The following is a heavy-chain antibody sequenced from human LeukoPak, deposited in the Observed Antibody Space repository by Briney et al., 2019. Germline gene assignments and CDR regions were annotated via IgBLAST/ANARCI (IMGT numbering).Heavy chain of an antibody. CDR2: IYHSGST. CDR1: GGSISSYY. Sequence: SETLSLTCTVSGGSISSYYWSWIRQPPGKGLEWIGYIYHSGSTYYNPSLKSRLTISVDRSKNQFSLKLSSVTAADTAVYYCARDSAGTQDVWGKGTTVTVSS. D-gene: IGHD6-19*01. V-gene: IGHV4-59*12. CDR3: ARDSAGTQDV. J-gene: IGHJ6*04.